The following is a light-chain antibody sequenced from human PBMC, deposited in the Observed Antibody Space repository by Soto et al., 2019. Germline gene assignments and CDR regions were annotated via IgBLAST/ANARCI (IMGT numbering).Light chain of an antibody. CDR1: QGISSY. Sequence: AKRVTQCPSPLSENKGDRVSITCLASQGISSYLAWYQQKPGKAPKLLIYAASTLQSGVPSRFSGSGSGTDFTLTISFLQSEDFAPYCSPHYYSYPPPFGQVAMVDI. CDR3: PHYYSYPPP. J-gene: IGKJ1*01. CDR2: AAS. V-gene: IGKV1-8*01.